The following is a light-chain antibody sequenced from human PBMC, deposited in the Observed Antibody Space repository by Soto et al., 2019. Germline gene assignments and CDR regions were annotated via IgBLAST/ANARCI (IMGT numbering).Light chain of an antibody. CDR1: SSNIGSNY. V-gene: IGLV1-44*01. CDR2: HDD. CDR3: ESWDDTLKGHV. J-gene: IGLJ3*02. Sequence: QSVLIQPPSASGTPGQRVTISCSGSSSNIGSNYVYWFQQLPGAAPKLLLYHDDLRPSGVSDRFSGSKSGTSASLAISGLQSEDEADYYCESWDDTLKGHVFGGGTKLTVL.